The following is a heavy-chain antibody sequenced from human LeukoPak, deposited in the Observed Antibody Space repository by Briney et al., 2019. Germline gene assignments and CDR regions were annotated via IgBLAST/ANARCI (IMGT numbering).Heavy chain of an antibody. J-gene: IGHJ6*03. Sequence: GASVKVSCKASGYTFTSYGISWVRQAPGQGLEWMGWISAYNGNTNYAQKLQGRVTMTTDTSTSTAYMELRSLRSDDTAVYYCARAPRFEEDYYDSSGPTYYYYYYMDVWGKGTTVTVSS. V-gene: IGHV1-18*01. CDR1: GYTFTSYG. CDR3: ARAPRFEEDYYDSSGPTYYYYYYMDV. D-gene: IGHD3-22*01. CDR2: ISAYNGNT.